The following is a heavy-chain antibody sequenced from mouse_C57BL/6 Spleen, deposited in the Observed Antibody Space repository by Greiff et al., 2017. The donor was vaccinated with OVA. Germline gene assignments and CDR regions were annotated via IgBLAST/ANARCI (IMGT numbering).Heavy chain of an antibody. CDR3: ARYYGRSSWFAY. V-gene: IGHV1-64*01. CDR1: GYTFTSYW. D-gene: IGHD1-1*01. J-gene: IGHJ3*01. CDR2: IHPNSGST. Sequence: QVQLQQPGAELVKPGASVKLSCKASGYTFTSYWMHWVKQRPGQGLEWIGRIHPNSGSTNYNEKFKSKATLTVDKSSSTAYMQLSSLTSEDSAVYYCARYYGRSSWFAYWGQGTLVTVSA.